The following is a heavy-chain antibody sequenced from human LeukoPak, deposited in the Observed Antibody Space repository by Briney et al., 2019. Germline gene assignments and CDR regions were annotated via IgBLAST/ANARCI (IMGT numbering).Heavy chain of an antibody. Sequence: SVKVSCKASGFTFTSSAMQWVRQARGQRLEWIGWIVVGSGNTNYAQKFQERVTITRDMSTSTAYMELSSLRSEDTAVYYCAAVALTPRIAVAGGYWGQGTLVTVSS. CDR1: GFTFTSSA. J-gene: IGHJ4*02. V-gene: IGHV1-58*02. D-gene: IGHD6-19*01. CDR2: IVVGSGNT. CDR3: AAVALTPRIAVAGGY.